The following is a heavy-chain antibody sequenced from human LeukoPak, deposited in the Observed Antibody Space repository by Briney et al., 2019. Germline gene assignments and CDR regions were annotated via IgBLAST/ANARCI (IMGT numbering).Heavy chain of an antibody. J-gene: IGHJ4*02. CDR2: ISTTGSTT. Sequence: QAGGSLRLSCAASGFIFNNYAMSWVRQAPGKGLEWVSSISTTGSTTYYADSVRGRFTISRDNSQNTLSLQMDSLTAADTAVYSCATYDPWTTYYTFQYWGQGTLVSVSS. CDR3: ATYDPWTTYYTFQY. CDR1: GFIFNNYA. D-gene: IGHD3-3*01. V-gene: IGHV3-23*01.